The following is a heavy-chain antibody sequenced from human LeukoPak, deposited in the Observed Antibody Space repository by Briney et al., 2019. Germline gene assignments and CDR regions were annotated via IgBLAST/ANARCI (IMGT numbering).Heavy chain of an antibody. CDR2: VSWNSDSI. V-gene: IGHV3-9*01. D-gene: IGHD3-10*01. CDR3: AKDIFTLLRGAFDI. Sequence: GGSLRLSCAASGFTFDDFAMHWVRQAPGKGLEWVSGVSWNSDSIGYADSVKGRFTISRDNAKNSLYLQMNSLRAEDTAFYYCAKDIFTLLRGAFDIWGQGTMITVSS. CDR1: GFTFDDFA. J-gene: IGHJ3*02.